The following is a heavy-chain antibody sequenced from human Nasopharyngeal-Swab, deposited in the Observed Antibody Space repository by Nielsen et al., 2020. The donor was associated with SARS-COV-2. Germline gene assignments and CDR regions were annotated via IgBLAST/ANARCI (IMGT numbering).Heavy chain of an antibody. CDR1: GYSISSGYY. D-gene: IGHD6-19*01. CDR2: IYHSGST. V-gene: IGHV4-38-2*02. J-gene: IGHJ4*02. Sequence: SETLSLTCTVSGYSISSGYYWDWIRQPPGKGLEWSGSIYHSGSTYYNPSLKSRVTISVDTSKNQFSLKLSSVTAADTAVYYCARGGYSSGWVVYWGQGTLVTVSS. CDR3: ARGGYSSGWVVY.